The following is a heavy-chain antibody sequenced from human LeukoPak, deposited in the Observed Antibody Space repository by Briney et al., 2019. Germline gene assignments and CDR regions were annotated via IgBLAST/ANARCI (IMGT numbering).Heavy chain of an antibody. CDR3: ARDYIGQYFFDF. CDR1: GFTFNTYT. Sequence: GGSLRLSCAASGFTFNTYTMNWVRQAPGKGLEWVSYISSSSGTTHYADSVKGRFTISRDNAKNSLYLQRHSLGDEDTAVYYCARDYIGQYFFDFWGQGSLVTVSS. D-gene: IGHD3-10*01. V-gene: IGHV3-48*02. CDR2: ISSSSGTT. J-gene: IGHJ4*02.